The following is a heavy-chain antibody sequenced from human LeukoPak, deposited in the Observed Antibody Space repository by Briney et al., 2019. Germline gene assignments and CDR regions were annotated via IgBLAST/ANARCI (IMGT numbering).Heavy chain of an antibody. CDR1: GFTFSNYG. D-gene: IGHD3-16*01. V-gene: IGHV3-23*01. Sequence: GGSLRLSCAASGFTFSNYGMNWVRQAPGKGLEWVSAISGNAYNTYYADSVKGRFTISRDNSKNTLYLRMNSLRDEDTALYYCAKERAVMGPYDHWGQGTLVTVSS. CDR2: ISGNAYNT. J-gene: IGHJ4*02. CDR3: AKERAVMGPYDH.